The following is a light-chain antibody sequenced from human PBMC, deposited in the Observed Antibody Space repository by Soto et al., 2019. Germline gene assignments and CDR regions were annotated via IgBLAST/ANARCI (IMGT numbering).Light chain of an antibody. CDR3: QQYGISLA. CDR2: GAS. CDR1: QTVISNH. V-gene: IGKV3-20*01. Sequence: VLTQSPDTLSLSPGERATLSCRASQTVISNHLAWYQQKLGQAPRLLISGASTRATGVPDRFSGGGSGTDFTLTISRLEPEDFAAYYCQQYGISLAFGGGTKVEIK. J-gene: IGKJ4*01.